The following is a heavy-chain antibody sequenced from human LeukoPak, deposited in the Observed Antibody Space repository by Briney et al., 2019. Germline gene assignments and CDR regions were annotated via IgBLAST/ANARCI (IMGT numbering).Heavy chain of an antibody. D-gene: IGHD3-22*01. V-gene: IGHV3-30*04. CDR3: ARVRYYYDSSGADAFDI. J-gene: IGHJ3*02. CDR1: GFTFSSYA. Sequence: GGSLRPSCAGSGFTFSSYAIHWVRQAPGKGLVWVELISYDASTKYSTDSVKGRFTISRDNSKNTLYLQMNSLRPEDTAVYYCARVRYYYDSSGADAFDIWGQGTMVTVSS. CDR2: ISYDASTK.